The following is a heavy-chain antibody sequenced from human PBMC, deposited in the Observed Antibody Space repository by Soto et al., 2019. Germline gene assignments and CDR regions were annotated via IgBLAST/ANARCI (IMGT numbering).Heavy chain of an antibody. CDR2: IYYSGGT. D-gene: IGHD6-19*01. V-gene: IGHV4-61*08. Sequence: SETLSLTCTVSGGSISSGGYYWSWIRQHPGKGLEWIGYIYYSGGTNYNPSLKSRVTISVDTSKNQFSLKLSSVTAADTAVYYCARQVGGWAPWYFDYWGQGTLVTVSS. CDR3: ARQVGGWAPWYFDY. CDR1: GGSISSGGYY. J-gene: IGHJ4*02.